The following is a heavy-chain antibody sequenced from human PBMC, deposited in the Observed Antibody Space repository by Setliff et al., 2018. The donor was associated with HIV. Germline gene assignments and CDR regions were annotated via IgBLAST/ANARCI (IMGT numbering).Heavy chain of an antibody. D-gene: IGHD6-25*01. CDR1: GGSISSGSYY. Sequence: PSETLSLTCTVFGGSISSGSYYWGWIRLPPGKGLEWIGSIYYSGSPYYNPSLKSRVTTSIDTSKNQFSLKLTSVTAADTAVYYCARGLSGRFDYWGQGTLVTVSS. CDR3: ARGLSGRFDY. V-gene: IGHV4-39*07. J-gene: IGHJ4*02. CDR2: IYYSGSP.